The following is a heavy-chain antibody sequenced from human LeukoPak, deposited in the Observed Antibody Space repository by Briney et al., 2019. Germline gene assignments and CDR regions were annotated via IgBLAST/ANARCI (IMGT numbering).Heavy chain of an antibody. D-gene: IGHD3-9*01. CDR3: ARGVDPPLLYETLTGYYRPSATYYYYMDV. CDR1: GGSISIGRYH. J-gene: IGHJ6*03. V-gene: IGHV4-61*02. Sequence: PSQTLSLTCTVSGGSISIGRYHWSWVRQPVWKALEWIGRIYTTGSTNYNPSLKSRVTISTDTSKSQFSLKLRSVTAADTAVYYCARGVDPPLLYETLTGYYRPSATYYYYMDVWGKGTTVTISS. CDR2: IYTTGST.